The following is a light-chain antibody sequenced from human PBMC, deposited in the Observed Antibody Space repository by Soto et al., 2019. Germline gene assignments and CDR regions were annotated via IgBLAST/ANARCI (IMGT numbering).Light chain of an antibody. CDR2: EVT. CDR1: SSDVGGYNY. Sequence: QSALTQPPSASGSPGQSVTISCTGTSSDVGGYNYVSWYQQHPGKAPKLMIYEVTKRPSGVPDRFSGSKSGNTASLTVSGLQAEDEADDYCSSHAGINNVVFGGGTKGTVL. V-gene: IGLV2-8*01. CDR3: SSHAGINNVV. J-gene: IGLJ3*02.